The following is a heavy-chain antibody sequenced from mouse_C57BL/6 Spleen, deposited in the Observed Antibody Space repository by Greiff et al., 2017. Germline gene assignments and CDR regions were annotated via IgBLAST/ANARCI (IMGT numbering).Heavy chain of an antibody. CDR1: GYTFTSYW. Sequence: EVQLQQSGPVLARPGASVKMSCKTSGYTFTSYWMHWVKQRPGQGLEWIGAIYPGNSDPSYNQKFKGKARLTAVTSASTAYMELSSLTNEDSAVYYCTLYYLGYAMDYWGQGTSVTVSS. V-gene: IGHV1-5*01. CDR3: TLYYLGYAMDY. J-gene: IGHJ4*01. CDR2: IYPGNSDP. D-gene: IGHD1-1*01.